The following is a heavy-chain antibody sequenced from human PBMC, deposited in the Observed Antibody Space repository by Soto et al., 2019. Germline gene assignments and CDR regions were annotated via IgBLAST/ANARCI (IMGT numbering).Heavy chain of an antibody. D-gene: IGHD1-26*01. CDR1: GFAVRSTYF. Sequence: ASETLSLTCVVSGFAVRSTYFWGWIRQPPGKGLEWIGSVHHDGNAYYPPSVLGRVTISVDTANNQVSLRLRSVTAADTAIYYCGMIIGATSVDYWGQGTLVTVSS. V-gene: IGHV4-38-2*01. CDR2: VHHDGNA. J-gene: IGHJ4*02. CDR3: GMIIGATSVDY.